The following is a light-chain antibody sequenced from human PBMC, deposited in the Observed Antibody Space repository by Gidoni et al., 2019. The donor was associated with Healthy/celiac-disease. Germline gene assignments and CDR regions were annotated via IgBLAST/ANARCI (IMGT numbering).Light chain of an antibody. J-gene: IGKJ4*01. CDR1: QSVSSN. Sequence: EIVMTQSTATLSVSPGDRATVSCTASQSVSSNLAWYQQNPGQAPSLLIYGASTRATGIPARFSGSGSGTESTLTISSLQSEDCAVYYWQQYNNWPPSLTFGGXTKVEIK. CDR3: QQYNNWPPSLT. V-gene: IGKV3-15*01. CDR2: GAS.